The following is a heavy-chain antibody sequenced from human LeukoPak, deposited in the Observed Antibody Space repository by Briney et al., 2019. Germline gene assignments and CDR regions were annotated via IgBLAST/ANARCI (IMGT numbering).Heavy chain of an antibody. Sequence: GGSLRLSCAASGFTFSSYEMNWVRQAPGKGLEWVSYISSSGSTIYYAGSVKGRFTISRNNAKNSLYLQMNSLRAEDTAVYYCARERSGPFDYWGQGTLVTVSS. CDR1: GFTFSSYE. J-gene: IGHJ4*02. CDR3: ARERSGPFDY. CDR2: ISSSGSTI. V-gene: IGHV3-48*03. D-gene: IGHD2-15*01.